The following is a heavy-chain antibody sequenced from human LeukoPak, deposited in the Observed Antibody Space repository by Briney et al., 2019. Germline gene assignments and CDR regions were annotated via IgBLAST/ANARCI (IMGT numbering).Heavy chain of an antibody. CDR2: ISAYNGNT. CDR1: GYTFTSYG. D-gene: IGHD2-15*01. V-gene: IGHV1-18*01. J-gene: IGHJ4*02. Sequence: GASVKVSCKVSGYTFTSYGISWVRQVPGQGLEWVGWISAYNGNTNYARILQGRVAMTTDTSTSTAYLELRSLRSDDTAVYYCARDLGGSTRAGYWGQGTLVTVSS. CDR3: ARDLGGSTRAGY.